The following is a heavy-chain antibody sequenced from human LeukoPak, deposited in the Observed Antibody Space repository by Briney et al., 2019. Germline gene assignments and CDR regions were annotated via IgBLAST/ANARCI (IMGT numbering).Heavy chain of an antibody. V-gene: IGHV4-34*01. CDR2: INHSGST. CDR1: GGSFSGYY. J-gene: IGHJ4*02. Sequence: PSETLSLTCAVYGGSFSGYYWSWIRQPPGKGLEWIGEINHSGSTNYNPSLKSRVTISVDTSKNQFSLKLSSVTAADTAVYYCARGPGGGDYWGQGTLVTVSS. CDR3: ARGPGGGDY. D-gene: IGHD6-25*01.